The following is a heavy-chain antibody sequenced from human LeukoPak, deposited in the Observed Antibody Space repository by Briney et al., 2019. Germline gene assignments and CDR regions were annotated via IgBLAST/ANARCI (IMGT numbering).Heavy chain of an antibody. J-gene: IGHJ6*02. CDR2: IYYSGST. Sequence: SETLPLTCTISGGSISSGDYYWSWIRQPPGKGLEWIGYIYYSGSTYYNPSLKSRVTISVDTSKNQFSLKLSAVTAADTAVYYCAKFGEPPYYYYGMDVWGQGTTVTVSS. CDR1: GGSISSGDYY. D-gene: IGHD3-10*01. V-gene: IGHV4-30-4*01. CDR3: AKFGEPPYYYYGMDV.